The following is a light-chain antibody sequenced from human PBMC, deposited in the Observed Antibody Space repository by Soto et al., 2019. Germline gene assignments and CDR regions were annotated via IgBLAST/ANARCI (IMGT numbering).Light chain of an antibody. CDR3: QQYNDWPPT. Sequence: DIQMTQSPSSLSASVGDRVTITCRASQSISSYLNWYQQKPGKAPKLLIYGASTRATVIPARFSGSGSGAEFTLTISSLQSEDFAVYYCQQYNDWPPTFGQGTKVEFK. V-gene: IGKV1-39*01. CDR2: GAS. CDR1: QSISSY. J-gene: IGKJ1*01.